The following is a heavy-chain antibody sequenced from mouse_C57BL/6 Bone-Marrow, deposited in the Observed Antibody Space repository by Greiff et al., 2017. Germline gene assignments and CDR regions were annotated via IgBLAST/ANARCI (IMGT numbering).Heavy chain of an antibody. J-gene: IGHJ3*01. D-gene: IGHD1-1*02. CDR1: GYTFTSYW. Sequence: VQLQQPGAELVKPGASVKLSCKASGYTFTSYWMHWVKQRPGQGLEWIGMIHPNSGSTNYNEKFKSKATLTVDKSSSTAYIQLSSLTSEDSAVYYCARRGGSPFAYWGQEALVTVSA. CDR3: ARRGGSPFAY. V-gene: IGHV1-64*01. CDR2: IHPNSGST.